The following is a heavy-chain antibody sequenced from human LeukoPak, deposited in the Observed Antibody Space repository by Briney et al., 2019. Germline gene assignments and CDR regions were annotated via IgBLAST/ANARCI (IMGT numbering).Heavy chain of an antibody. D-gene: IGHD2-15*01. CDR1: GFSFDDYG. CDR2: ITWNGEIT. J-gene: IGHJ1*01. Sequence: GGSLRLSCAASGFSFDDYGMSWVRQAPGKGLEWVCGITWNGEITGYAESVKGRFTISRDNSKNTLYLQMNSLRAEDTAVYYCASDSYSPEYFQHWGQGTLVTVSS. CDR3: ASDSYSPEYFQH. V-gene: IGHV3-20*04.